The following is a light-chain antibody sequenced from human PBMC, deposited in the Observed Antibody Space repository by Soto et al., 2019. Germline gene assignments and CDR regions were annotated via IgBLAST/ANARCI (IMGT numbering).Light chain of an antibody. Sequence: DIQMTQSPSSLSASVGDRVTITCQASRDIGKFLNWFQEKPGKAPKLLIYDASNLQTGVASRFSGSRSGTDFTFTITTLQPEDFATYYCQRYDSLPPTFGQGTRLEIK. J-gene: IGKJ5*01. CDR1: RDIGKF. V-gene: IGKV1-33*01. CDR2: DAS. CDR3: QRYDSLPPT.